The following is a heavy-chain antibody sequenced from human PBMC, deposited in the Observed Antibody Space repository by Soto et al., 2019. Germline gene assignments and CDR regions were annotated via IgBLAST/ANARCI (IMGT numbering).Heavy chain of an antibody. V-gene: IGHV1-2*04. J-gene: IGHJ3*02. CDR2: INPNSGGT. Sequence: GASVKVSCKASGYTFTGYYMHWVRQAPGQGLEWMRWINPNSGGTNYAQKFQGWVTMTRDTSISTAYMELSRLRSDDTAVYYCARDLDGYCSGGSCYPGAFDIWGQGTMVTVSS. CDR1: GYTFTGYY. CDR3: ARDLDGYCSGGSCYPGAFDI. D-gene: IGHD2-15*01.